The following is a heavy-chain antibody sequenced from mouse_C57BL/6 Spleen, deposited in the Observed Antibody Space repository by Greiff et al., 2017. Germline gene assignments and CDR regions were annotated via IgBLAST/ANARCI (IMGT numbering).Heavy chain of an antibody. CDR1: GYTFTSSW. D-gene: IGHD1-1*01. CDR3: AGPLYDGSSHDAMDY. Sequence: QVQLQQPGAELVRPGSSVKLSCKASGYTFTSSWMHWVKQRPIQGLEWIGNIDPSDSETHYNPKFKDKATLTVDKSSSTAYLQLSSLTSDDSTVYYCAGPLYDGSSHDAMDYWGQGTSVTVSS. J-gene: IGHJ4*01. CDR2: IDPSDSET. V-gene: IGHV1-52*01.